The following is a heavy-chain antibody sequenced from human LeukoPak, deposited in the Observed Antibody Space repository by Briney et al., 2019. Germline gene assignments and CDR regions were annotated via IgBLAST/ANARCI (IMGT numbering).Heavy chain of an antibody. V-gene: IGHV4-61*02. Sequence: SQTLSLTCNVSGGSISSGNSYWSWIRQPAGKRLEWIGRIYTNGNTNYNPSLKSRVTISLDTSKNQFSLKVTSVTAADTAVYYCARENYYDSSGYYHWGQGTLLTVSS. CDR2: IYTNGNT. CDR1: GGSISSGNSY. CDR3: ARENYYDSSGYYH. J-gene: IGHJ4*02. D-gene: IGHD3-22*01.